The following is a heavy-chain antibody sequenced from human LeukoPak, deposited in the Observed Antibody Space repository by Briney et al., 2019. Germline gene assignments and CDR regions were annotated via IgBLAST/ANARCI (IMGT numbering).Heavy chain of an antibody. CDR3: ASFYGGKGAFDY. D-gene: IGHD4-23*01. V-gene: IGHV1-8*01. Sequence: ASVKVSCKDSGYTFTSYDINWVRQATGQGLEWMGLMNPNSGNTGYAQKFQGRVTMTRNTSISTAYMELSSLRSEDTAVYYCASFYGGKGAFDYWGQGTLVTVSS. CDR1: GYTFTSYD. CDR2: MNPNSGNT. J-gene: IGHJ4*02.